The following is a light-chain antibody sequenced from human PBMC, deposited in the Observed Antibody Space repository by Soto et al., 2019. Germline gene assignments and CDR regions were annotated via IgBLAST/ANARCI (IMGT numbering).Light chain of an antibody. CDR2: DAS. CDR1: QSVSSY. Sequence: EIVLTQSPATLSLSPGERATLSCRASQSVSSYLAWYQQKPGQAPRLLIYDASNGATAIPARFSGSGSGTVFTLTSSRLEPEDFAVYCCQQRSNSVTFGQGTRLEIK. CDR3: QQRSNSVT. J-gene: IGKJ5*01. V-gene: IGKV3-11*01.